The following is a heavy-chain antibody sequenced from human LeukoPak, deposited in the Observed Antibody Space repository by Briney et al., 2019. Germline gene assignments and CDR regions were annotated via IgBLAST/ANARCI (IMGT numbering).Heavy chain of an antibody. CDR3: ARDKKSGESSEIDY. D-gene: IGHD3-10*01. V-gene: IGHV3-74*03. CDR2: INRDGSTT. CDR1: GFISSNYW. J-gene: IGHJ4*02. Sequence: GASLRPSCAASGFISSNYWVHLVRQAPGEGLVCVSRINRDGSTTKYADSVKGRVTVSRDNAKNTLNLQMNNLRAEDTAVYYCARDKKSGESSEIDYWGQGTLVTVSS.